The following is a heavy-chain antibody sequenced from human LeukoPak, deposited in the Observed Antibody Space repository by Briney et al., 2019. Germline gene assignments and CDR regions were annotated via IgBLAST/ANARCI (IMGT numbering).Heavy chain of an antibody. CDR1: GFTFSNYA. CDR2: IKSKTDGGTT. Sequence: GGSLRLYCAASGFTFSNYALHWVRQAPGKGLEWVGRIKSKTDGGTTDYAAPVKGRFTISRDDSKNTLYLQMNSLKTEDTAVYYCTYGDYRVGLFDYWGQGTLVTVSS. CDR3: TYGDYRVGLFDY. V-gene: IGHV3-15*01. J-gene: IGHJ4*02. D-gene: IGHD4-17*01.